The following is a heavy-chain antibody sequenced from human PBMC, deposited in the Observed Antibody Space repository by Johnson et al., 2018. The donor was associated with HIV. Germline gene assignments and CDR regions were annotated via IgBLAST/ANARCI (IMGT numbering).Heavy chain of an antibody. D-gene: IGHD2-2*01. V-gene: IGHV3-30-3*01. CDR2: LPYDGSNK. J-gene: IGHJ3*02. CDR1: GFTFSSYA. CDR3: ANLKTKGYCSSTSCRDNAFDI. Sequence: QMLLVESGGGGVQPGRSLRLSCAASGFTFSSYAMHWVRQAPGKGLEWVAILPYDGSNKYYADSVKGRFTISRDNSKNTLYLQMNSLRAEDTAVYYCANLKTKGYCSSTSCRDNAFDIWGQGTMVTVSS.